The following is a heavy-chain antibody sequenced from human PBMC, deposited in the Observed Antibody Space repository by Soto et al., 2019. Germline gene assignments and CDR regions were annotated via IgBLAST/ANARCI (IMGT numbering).Heavy chain of an antibody. V-gene: IGHV4-4*02. CDR1: SGSITTSVL. D-gene: IGHD1-26*01. CDR3: VGGRDYDY. Sequence: SETLSLTCDVSSGSITTSVLWTWVRQFPGKGLEWIGEIAHDGHTNYNPSLSGRVTMSVDLSNSQCSLKVASVTAADTAVYFCVGGRDYDYWGQGTLVTVSS. J-gene: IGHJ4*02. CDR2: IAHDGHT.